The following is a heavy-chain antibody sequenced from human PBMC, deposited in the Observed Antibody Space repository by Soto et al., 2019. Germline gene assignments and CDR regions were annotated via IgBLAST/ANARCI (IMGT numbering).Heavy chain of an antibody. CDR3: AKDYYDSSGYYPPALLFDY. CDR1: GYTFTSYY. V-gene: IGHV1-46*01. J-gene: IGHJ4*02. CDR2: INPSGGST. D-gene: IGHD3-22*01. Sequence: GASVKVSCKASGYTFTSYYMHWVRQAPGQGLERMGIINPSGGSTSYAQKFQGRVTITRDTSASTAYMELSSLRSEDTAVYYCAKDYYDSSGYYPPALLFDYWGQGTLVTVSS.